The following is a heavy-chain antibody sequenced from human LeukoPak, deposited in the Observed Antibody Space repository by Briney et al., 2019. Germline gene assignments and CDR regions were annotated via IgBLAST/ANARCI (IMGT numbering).Heavy chain of an antibody. Sequence: PSETLSLTCAVYGGSFSGYYWSWIRQPPGKGLEWIGEINHSGSTNYNPSLKSRVTISVDTSKNQFSLKLNSMTAADTAMYYCAREDPDRKIDCWGQGTLVTVSS. CDR1: GGSFSGYY. D-gene: IGHD1-14*01. CDR2: INHSGST. CDR3: AREDPDRKIDC. V-gene: IGHV4-34*01. J-gene: IGHJ4*02.